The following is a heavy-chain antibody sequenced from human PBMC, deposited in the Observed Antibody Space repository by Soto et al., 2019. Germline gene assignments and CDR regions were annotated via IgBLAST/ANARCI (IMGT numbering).Heavy chain of an antibody. CDR2: VHISGHS. CDR3: ERARQGCSANNCYFDP. Sequence: PSETLSLTCTLSGGSVRAPDWWNGVRQSPDKGLEWIAEVHISGHSNYNPSLRSRVSVSIDSSKNHCYLNLNSVTAADTAIYYCERARQGCSANNCYFDPWGQGTQVTVSS. J-gene: IGHJ5*01. V-gene: IGHV4-4*02. CDR1: GGSVRAPDW. D-gene: IGHD1-1*01.